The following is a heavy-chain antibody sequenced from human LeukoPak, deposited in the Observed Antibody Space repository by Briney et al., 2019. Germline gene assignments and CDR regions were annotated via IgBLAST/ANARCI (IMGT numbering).Heavy chain of an antibody. CDR2: ISAYNGNT. J-gene: IGHJ4*02. CDR3: ARANWYYDILTGYSDY. CDR1: GYTFTSYG. Sequence: GASVKVSCKASGYTFTSYGISWVRQAPGQGLEWMGWISAYNGNTNYAQKLQGRVTMTTDTSTSTAYMELRSLRSDDTAVYYCARANWYYDILTGYSDYWGQGTLVTVSS. D-gene: IGHD3-9*01. V-gene: IGHV1-18*01.